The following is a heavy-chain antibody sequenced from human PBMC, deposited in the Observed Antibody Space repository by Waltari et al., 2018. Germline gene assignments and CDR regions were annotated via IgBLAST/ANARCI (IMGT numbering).Heavy chain of an antibody. Sequence: QVQLQESGPGLVKPSETLSLTCAVSGYSISSGYYWGWIRQPPGKGLEWIGSIDHSGSTYYNPSLKSRVTISVDTSKNQFSLKLSSVTAADTAVYYCARSRKLGWFDPWGQGTLVTVSS. V-gene: IGHV4-38-2*01. CDR3: ARSRKLGWFDP. CDR2: IDHSGST. J-gene: IGHJ5*02. D-gene: IGHD1-26*01. CDR1: GYSISSGYY.